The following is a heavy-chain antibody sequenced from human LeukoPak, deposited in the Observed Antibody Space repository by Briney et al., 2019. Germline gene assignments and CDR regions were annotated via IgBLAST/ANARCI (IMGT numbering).Heavy chain of an antibody. J-gene: IGHJ4*02. V-gene: IGHV1-69*13. D-gene: IGHD3-3*01. Sequence: GASVKVSCKASGGTFSSYAISSVRHAPGQGLEWMGWIIPIFGTANYAQKFQARVTITAYESTSTAYMELRRQRSEDTAVCYCAREGTAVLRFLEWLQFDYWGQGTLVTVSS. CDR2: IIPIFGTA. CDR1: GGTFSSYA. CDR3: AREGTAVLRFLEWLQFDY.